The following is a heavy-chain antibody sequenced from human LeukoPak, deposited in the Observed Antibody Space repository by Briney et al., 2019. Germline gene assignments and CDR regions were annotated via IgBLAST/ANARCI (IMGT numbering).Heavy chain of an antibody. CDR3: ARMSTNYFDY. CDR2: IYHSGST. V-gene: IGHV4-61*01. Sequence: SETLSLTCTVSGGSVSSGSYYWSWIRQPPGKGLEWIGYIYHSGSTNYNPSLKSRVTISVDTSKNQFSLKLSSVTAADTAVYYCARMSTNYFDYWGQGTLVTVSS. J-gene: IGHJ4*02. CDR1: GGSVSSGSYY.